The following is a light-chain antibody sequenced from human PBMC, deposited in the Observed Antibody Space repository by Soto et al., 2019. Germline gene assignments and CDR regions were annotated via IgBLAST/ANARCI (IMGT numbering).Light chain of an antibody. J-gene: IGKJ5*01. Sequence: IVMTQSPLPLPVTPGEPATLSCRASQSIKNLLAWYQQRPGQSPRLLLYYASTRATGVPARFSGSGSGTDFTLAISSLQSEDFAVYYCQQYHNWPITFGQGTRLEIK. CDR1: QSIKNL. V-gene: IGKV3-15*01. CDR2: YAS. CDR3: QQYHNWPIT.